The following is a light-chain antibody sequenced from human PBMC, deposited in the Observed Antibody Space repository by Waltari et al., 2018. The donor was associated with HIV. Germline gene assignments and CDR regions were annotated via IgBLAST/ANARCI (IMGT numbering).Light chain of an antibody. V-gene: IGLV2-8*01. CDR2: EVS. Sequence: QSALTQPPSASGSLGQSVTISCTGSSSDIGAYDSVSWFQQHPNNAPKLLLYEVSKRPSGVPDPCSGSRSGETAFLSVSGLQPDDTAAYFCSSYGDNIRVLFGGGTNLTVL. CDR1: SSDIGAYDS. CDR3: SSYGDNIRVL. J-gene: IGLJ2*01.